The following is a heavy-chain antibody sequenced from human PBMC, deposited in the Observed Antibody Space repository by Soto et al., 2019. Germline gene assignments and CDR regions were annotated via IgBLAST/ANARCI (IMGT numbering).Heavy chain of an antibody. CDR3: ARVLWPYAFGI. J-gene: IGHJ3*02. CDR2: IYSGSST. D-gene: IGHD2-21*01. CDR1: GFTVSSNY. Sequence: PGGSLRLSCAASGFTVSSNYMSWVRQAPGKGLEWVSFIYSGSSTYYADSVKGRFTISRHNSKNTLYLQMNSLRPEDTAVYYCARVLWPYAFGIWGQGTMVTVSS. V-gene: IGHV3-53*04.